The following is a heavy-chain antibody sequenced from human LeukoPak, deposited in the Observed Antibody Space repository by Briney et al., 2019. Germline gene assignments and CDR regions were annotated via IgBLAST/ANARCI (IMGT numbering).Heavy chain of an antibody. CDR2: IDYTGTT. D-gene: IGHD2-2*01. CDR1: GGSISSYS. CDR3: ARNRNSAVLTRMWFDP. V-gene: IGHV4-59*08. J-gene: IGHJ5*02. Sequence: PSETLSLTCTVSGGSISSYSWSWIRQVPGMGLEYIGKIDYTGTTNYNPSLKSRVTISMDTSKNQFSLSLSSVTAADTAVYYCARNRNSAVLTRMWFDPWGRGTLVTVSS.